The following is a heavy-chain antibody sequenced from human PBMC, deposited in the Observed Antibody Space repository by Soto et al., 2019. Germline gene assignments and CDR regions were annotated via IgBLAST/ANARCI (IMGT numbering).Heavy chain of an antibody. CDR1: GGSINNYY. Sequence: QVQLQESGPGLVTPSETLSLTCTVSGGSINNYYWSWIRQPPGKGLEWIAYIYYTGSTNYNPSLKSRVTISVDTSKNQFSLKLSSVTAADTAVYYCARQSLDCSGGSCYTYYFDYWGQGTLVIVSS. J-gene: IGHJ4*02. CDR3: ARQSLDCSGGSCYTYYFDY. V-gene: IGHV4-59*08. D-gene: IGHD2-15*01. CDR2: IYYTGST.